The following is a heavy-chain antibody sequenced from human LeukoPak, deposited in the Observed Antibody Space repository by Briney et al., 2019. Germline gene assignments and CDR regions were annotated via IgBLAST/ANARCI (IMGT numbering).Heavy chain of an antibody. D-gene: IGHD6-13*01. CDR2: IWYDGSNK. CDR3: ARGDPGIAAAGFDS. V-gene: IGHV3-33*01. Sequence: GRSLRLSCAASGFTFSRYGMDWVRQAPGKGLEWVAVIWYDGSNKYYADSVKGRFTIPRDNSKNTVYLQMNSLRVEDTAVYYCARGDPGIAAAGFDSWGQGTLVTVSS. J-gene: IGHJ4*02. CDR1: GFTFSRYG.